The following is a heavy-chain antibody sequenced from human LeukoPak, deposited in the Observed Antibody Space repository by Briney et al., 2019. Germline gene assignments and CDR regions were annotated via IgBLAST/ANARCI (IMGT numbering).Heavy chain of an antibody. J-gene: IGHJ5*02. CDR3: AREAYCGGDCPNWFDP. CDR2: IYYSGST. V-gene: IGHV4-39*07. D-gene: IGHD2-21*02. CDR1: GGSISSSSYY. Sequence: SETLSLTCTVSGGSISSSSYYWGWIRQPPGKGLEWIGSIYYSGSTYYNPPLKSRVTISVDTSKNQFSLKLSSVTAADTAVYYCAREAYCGGDCPNWFDPWGQGTLVTVSS.